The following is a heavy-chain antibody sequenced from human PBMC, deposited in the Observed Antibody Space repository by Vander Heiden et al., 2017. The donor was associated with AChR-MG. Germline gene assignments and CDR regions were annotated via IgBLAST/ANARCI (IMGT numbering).Heavy chain of an antibody. CDR1: GFTFSSYS. V-gene: IGHV3-21*02. CDR2: ISSSSSYI. D-gene: IGHD3-22*01. CDR3: ASGYYDSSGYRGSDY. Sequence: EVQLVESGGGLVKPGGSLRLSCAASGFTFSSYSMNWVRQAPGKGMEWVSSISSSSSYIFYADSVKGRFTISRDNAKNTLYLQMNSLRAADTAVYYCASGYYDSSGYRGSDYWGQGTLVTVSS. J-gene: IGHJ4*02.